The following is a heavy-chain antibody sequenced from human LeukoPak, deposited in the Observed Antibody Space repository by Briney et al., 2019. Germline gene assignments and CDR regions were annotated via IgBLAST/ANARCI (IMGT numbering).Heavy chain of an antibody. V-gene: IGHV3-30*18. CDR2: ISYDGSNK. D-gene: IGHD5-18*01. CDR1: GFTFSSYG. CDR3: AKDREDTAMVSPFGFFDY. Sequence: GGSLRLSCAASGFTFSSYGMHWVRQAPGKGLDWVAVISYDGSNKYYADSVKGLFTISRDNSKNTLYLQMNSLRAEDTAVYYCAKDREDTAMVSPFGFFDYWGQGTLVTVSS. J-gene: IGHJ4*02.